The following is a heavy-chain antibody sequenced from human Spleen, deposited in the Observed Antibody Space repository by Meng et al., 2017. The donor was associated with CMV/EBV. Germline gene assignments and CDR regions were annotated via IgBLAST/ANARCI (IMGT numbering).Heavy chain of an antibody. D-gene: IGHD3-16*01. CDR1: GYTFTDYY. J-gene: IGHJ4*02. CDR3: ARVRGKGIRRDFDY. Sequence: ASVKVSCKASGYTFTDYYTHWVRQAPGQGLEWMGWINPNSGGTTYAQKFQGRVTMTRDTPISTVYMELSRLRSDDTAVYYCARVRGKGIRRDFDYWGQGTLVTVSS. V-gene: IGHV1-2*02. CDR2: INPNSGGT.